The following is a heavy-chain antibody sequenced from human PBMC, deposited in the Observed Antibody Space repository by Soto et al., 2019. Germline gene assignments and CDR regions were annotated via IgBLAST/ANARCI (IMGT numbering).Heavy chain of an antibody. CDR1: GRSISSSSYF. J-gene: IGHJ4*02. CDR2: IYYSGSV. V-gene: IGHV4-39*01. D-gene: IGHD2-15*01. Sequence: QLQLQESGPGVVKPSETLSLTCSVSGRSISSSSYFWGWMRQPPGKGLEWIGSIYYSGSVLYNPSLKSRVTVSVDTSKNQFSLRLSSVTAADTAVYFCARQARYCSGGSCDSAEEDWGQGTLVTVSS. CDR3: ARQARYCSGGSCDSAEED.